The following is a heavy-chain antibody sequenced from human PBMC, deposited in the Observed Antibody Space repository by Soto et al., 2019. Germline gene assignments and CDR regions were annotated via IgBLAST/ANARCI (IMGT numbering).Heavy chain of an antibody. V-gene: IGHV3-30*18. CDR1: GFTFSSYG. D-gene: IGHD5-12*01. J-gene: IGHJ4*02. CDR2: ISYDGSNK. Sequence: GSLRLSCAASGFTFSSYGMHWVRQAPGKGLEWVAVISYDGSNKYYADSVKGRFTISRDNSKNTLYLQMNSLRAEDTAVYYCAKDQGRDGYNYVVYWGQGTLVTVSS. CDR3: AKDQGRDGYNYVVY.